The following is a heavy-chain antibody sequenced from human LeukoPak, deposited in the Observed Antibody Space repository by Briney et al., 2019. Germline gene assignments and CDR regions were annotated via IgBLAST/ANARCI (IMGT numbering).Heavy chain of an antibody. CDR3: ARGAGKYYFHGMDV. CDR1: GGSISSSY. J-gene: IGHJ6*02. Sequence: PSETLSLTCTVSGGSISSSYWSWIRQPPGKGLEWIGHIYYSGSTGFNPSLKSRVTLSLDTSKNQFSLKLISVTAADTAVYYCARGAGKYYFHGMDVWGQGTTVTVSS. V-gene: IGHV4-59*01. CDR2: IYYSGST.